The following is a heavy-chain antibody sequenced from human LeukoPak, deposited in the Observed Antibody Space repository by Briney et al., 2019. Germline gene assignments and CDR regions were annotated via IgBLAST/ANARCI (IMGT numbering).Heavy chain of an antibody. D-gene: IGHD2-2*01. Sequence: GGSLRLSCAVSGFTFSSYGIHWVRQAPGKGLEWVTFISHDGTKNYYADSVKGRFTVSRDNSKNTLYLQMDSLRADDTAVYYCAKDSSTWGNRYFDYWGLGTLVTVSS. V-gene: IGHV3-30*18. CDR1: GFTFSSYG. J-gene: IGHJ4*02. CDR2: ISHDGTKN. CDR3: AKDSSTWGNRYFDY.